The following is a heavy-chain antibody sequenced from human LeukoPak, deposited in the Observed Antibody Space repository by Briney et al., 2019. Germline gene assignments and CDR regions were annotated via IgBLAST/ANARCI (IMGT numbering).Heavy chain of an antibody. V-gene: IGHV4-61*02. CDR1: GGSISSGSYY. CDR2: LYTTGST. Sequence: PSETLSLTCTVSGGSISSGSYYWNWIRQPAGKGLEWIGRLYTTGSTNYNPSLKSRVTISVDRSKNQFSLKLTSVTAADTAVYYCVRHSPLVAATVAFDFWGQGTMITVSS. D-gene: IGHD2-15*01. CDR3: VRHSPLVAATVAFDF. J-gene: IGHJ3*01.